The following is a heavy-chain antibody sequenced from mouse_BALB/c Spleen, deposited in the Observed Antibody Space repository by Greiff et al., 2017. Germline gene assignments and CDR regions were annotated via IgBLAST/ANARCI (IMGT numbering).Heavy chain of an antibody. CDR3: ARFITTVVEENFDD. V-gene: IGHV1-4*01. J-gene: IGHJ2*01. CDR2: INPSSGYT. CDR1: GYTFTSYT. D-gene: IGHD1-1*01. Sequence: VQLQESGAELARPGASVKMSCKASGYTFTSYTMHWVKQRPGQGLEWIGYINPSSGYTNYNQKFKDKATLTADKSSSTAYMQLSSLTSEDSAVYYCARFITTVVEENFDDWGQGTTLTVSS.